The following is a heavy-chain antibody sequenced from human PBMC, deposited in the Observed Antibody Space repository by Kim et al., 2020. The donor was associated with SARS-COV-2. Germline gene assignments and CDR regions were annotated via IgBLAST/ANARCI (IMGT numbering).Heavy chain of an antibody. V-gene: IGHV1-24*01. CDR2: GET. Sequence: GETSYAQKVQGRVTMTEDTSTDTAYMELSSLRSEDTAVYYCATGYNWNDWGQGTLVTVSS. J-gene: IGHJ4*02. D-gene: IGHD1-1*01. CDR3: ATGYNWND.